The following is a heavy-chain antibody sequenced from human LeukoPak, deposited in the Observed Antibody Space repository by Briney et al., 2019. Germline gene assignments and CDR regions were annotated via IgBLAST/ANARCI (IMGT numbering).Heavy chain of an antibody. Sequence: GASVKVSCKASGYTFTDCYMHWVRQAPGQGLEWMGWLNPNSGDTNYAQKFQGGVSMTRDSSISTAYMDLSDLRSDDTAVYSCARGRNIEMTTMSGGSDYWGQGTLVTVSS. CDR2: LNPNSGDT. CDR3: ARGRNIEMTTMSGGSDY. D-gene: IGHD5-24*01. V-gene: IGHV1-2*02. J-gene: IGHJ4*02. CDR1: GYTFTDCY.